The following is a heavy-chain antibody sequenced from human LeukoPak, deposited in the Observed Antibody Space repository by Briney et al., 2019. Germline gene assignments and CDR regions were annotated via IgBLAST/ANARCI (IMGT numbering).Heavy chain of an antibody. D-gene: IGHD3-9*01. CDR2: ISESGGTT. J-gene: IGHJ3*02. CDR3: ARDGYDILTGYPHDDAFDI. CDR1: GFTFSSYA. Sequence: GGSLRLTCAASGFTFSSYAMNWVRQAPGKGLEWVSSISESGGTTDYADSVKGRFTISRDNAKNSLYLQMNSLRAEDTALYYCARDGYDILTGYPHDDAFDIWGQGTMVTVSS. V-gene: IGHV3-23*01.